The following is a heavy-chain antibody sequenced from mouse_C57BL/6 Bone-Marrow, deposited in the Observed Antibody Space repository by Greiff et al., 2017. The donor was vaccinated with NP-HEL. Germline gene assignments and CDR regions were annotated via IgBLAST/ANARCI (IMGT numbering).Heavy chain of an antibody. CDR1: GFNIKNTY. CDR2: IDPANGNT. V-gene: IGHV14-3*01. J-gene: IGHJ1*03. CDR3: ANSSFLPWYLRRGWYFDV. D-gene: IGHD2-1*01. Sequence: EVQLQQSVAELVRPGASVKLSCTASGFNIKNTYMHWVKQRPEQGLEWIGRIDPANGNTKYAPKFQGKATITADKSSSTAYMQLKSLTSEDSSVYYCANSSFLPWYLRRGWYFDVWGTGTTVTVSS.